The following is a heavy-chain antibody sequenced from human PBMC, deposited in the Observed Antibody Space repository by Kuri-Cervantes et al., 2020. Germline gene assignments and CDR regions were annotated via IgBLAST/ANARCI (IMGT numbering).Heavy chain of an antibody. J-gene: IGHJ5*02. CDR3: ARDWGYYDSSGYYYGTTDNWFDP. CDR1: GGSISSYY. Sequence: GSLRLSCTVSGGSISSYYWSWIRQPAGKGLEWIGRIYTSGSTNYNPSLKSRVTMSVDTSKNQFYLKLSSVTAADTAVYYCARDWGYYDSSGYYYGTTDNWFDPWGQGTLVTVSS. D-gene: IGHD3-22*01. CDR2: IYTSGST. V-gene: IGHV4-4*07.